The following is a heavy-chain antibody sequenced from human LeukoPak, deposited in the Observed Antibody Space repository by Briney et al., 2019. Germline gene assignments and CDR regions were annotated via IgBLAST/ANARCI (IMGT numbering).Heavy chain of an antibody. CDR2: ISYDGSNK. V-gene: IGHV3-30*18. J-gene: IGHJ4*02. D-gene: IGHD3-9*01. CDR3: AKDGGYFAWFGDY. Sequence: PGGSLRLSCAASGFTFSSYGMHSVRQAPGKGLEWVAVISYDGSNKYYADSVKGLFTISRDTSKNTLYLQMNSLRAEDTAVCYCAKDGGYFAWFGDYWGQGTLVTVSS. CDR1: GFTFSSYG.